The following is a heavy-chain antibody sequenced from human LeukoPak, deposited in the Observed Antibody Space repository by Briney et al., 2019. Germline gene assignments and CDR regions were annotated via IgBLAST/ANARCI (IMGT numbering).Heavy chain of an antibody. CDR1: GYTFTGYY. Sequence: ASVKVSCKASGYTFTGYYIHWVRQAPGQGLEWMGWINPNSGDTYYAQKFQGRVTMTTDTSTSTAYMELRSLRSDDTAVYYCARVWDLLSGYASWGQGTLVTVSS. V-gene: IGHV1-2*02. D-gene: IGHD5-12*01. CDR2: INPNSGDT. CDR3: ARVWDLLSGYAS. J-gene: IGHJ5*02.